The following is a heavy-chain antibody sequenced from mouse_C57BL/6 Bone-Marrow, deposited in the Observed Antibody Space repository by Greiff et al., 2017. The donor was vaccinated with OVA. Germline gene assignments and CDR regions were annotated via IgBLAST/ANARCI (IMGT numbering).Heavy chain of an antibody. CDR1: GFSFPSSC. CDR3: AKYEYYGTPAY. Sequence: VPLTESCPGLVPPSPSLSLSCTVSGFSFPSSCVPWFPQSPGKGLSWLGVIWSGGSTDYNAAFMSRLSITKDNSKSQVFFKMNSLQADDTAIYYCAKYEYYGTPAYWGQGTLVTVSA. V-gene: IGHV2-5*01. CDR2: IWSGGST. D-gene: IGHD1-1*01. J-gene: IGHJ3*01.